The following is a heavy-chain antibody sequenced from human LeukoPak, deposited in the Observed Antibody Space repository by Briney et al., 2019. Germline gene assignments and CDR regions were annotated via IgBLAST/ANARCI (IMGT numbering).Heavy chain of an antibody. CDR2: INHSGST. Sequence: PSETLSLTCAVYGGSFSGYYWSWVRQPPGKGLEWNGEINHSGSTNYNPSLKSRDTISVDTSKNQFSLKLSSVTAADTAVYYCARARRDDFWSGNYGMDVWGQGTTVTVSS. J-gene: IGHJ6*02. D-gene: IGHD3-3*01. V-gene: IGHV4-34*01. CDR1: GGSFSGYY. CDR3: ARARRDDFWSGNYGMDV.